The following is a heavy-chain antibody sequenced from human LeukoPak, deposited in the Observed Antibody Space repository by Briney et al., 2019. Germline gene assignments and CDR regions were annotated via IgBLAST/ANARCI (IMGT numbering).Heavy chain of an antibody. D-gene: IGHD5-18*01. J-gene: IGHJ4*02. CDR1: GGSISSNIYY. CDR2: IYYSGST. CDR3: ARLFGHSYGLVDY. Sequence: PSETLSLTFIVSGGSISSNIYYWGWIRQPPGKGLEWIGSIYYSGSTHYSPSLKSRVTISVDTSQNQFSLQLSSVTAADTAVYYCARLFGHSYGLVDYWGQGTLVTVSS. V-gene: IGHV4-39*01.